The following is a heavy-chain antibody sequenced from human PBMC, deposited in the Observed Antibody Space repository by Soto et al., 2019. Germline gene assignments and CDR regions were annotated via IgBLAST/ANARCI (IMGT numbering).Heavy chain of an antibody. V-gene: IGHV4-61*01. Sequence: ASETLSLTCTVSGGSVSSGSYYWSWIRQPPGKGLEWIGYIYYSGSTNYNPSLKSRVTISVDTSKNQFSLKLSSVTAADTAVYYCARVTGIAAAGRIDYWGQGTLVTVSS. D-gene: IGHD6-13*01. CDR3: ARVTGIAAAGRIDY. CDR1: GGSVSSGSYY. CDR2: IYYSGST. J-gene: IGHJ4*02.